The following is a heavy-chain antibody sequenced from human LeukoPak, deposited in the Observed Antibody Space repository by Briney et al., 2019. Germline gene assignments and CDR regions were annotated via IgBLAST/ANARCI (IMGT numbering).Heavy chain of an antibody. CDR3: ARDQAYGDSYYFDY. V-gene: IGHV4-4*07. J-gene: IGHJ4*02. CDR2: IYTSGST. Sequence: SETLSLTCTVSGDSISSYYWSWIRQPAGKGLEWIGRIYTSGSTNYNPSLKSRVTMSVDTSKNQFSLKLSSVTAADTAVYYCARDQAYGDSYYFDYWGQGTLVTVSS. D-gene: IGHD4-17*01. CDR1: GDSISSYY.